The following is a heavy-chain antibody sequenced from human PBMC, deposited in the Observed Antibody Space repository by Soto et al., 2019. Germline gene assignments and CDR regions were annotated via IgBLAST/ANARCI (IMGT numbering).Heavy chain of an antibody. J-gene: IGHJ4*02. CDR3: ARVYRVVVPATPERVFDY. CDR2: INPSGGST. Sequence: QVQLVQSGAEVKKPGASVKVSCKASGYTFTSYYMHWVRQAPGQGLEWMGIINPSGGSTSYAQKFQGRVTMTRDTSTSTVYMELSSLRSEDTAVYYCARVYRVVVPATPERVFDYWGQGTLVTVSS. CDR1: GYTFTSYY. D-gene: IGHD2-15*01. V-gene: IGHV1-46*03.